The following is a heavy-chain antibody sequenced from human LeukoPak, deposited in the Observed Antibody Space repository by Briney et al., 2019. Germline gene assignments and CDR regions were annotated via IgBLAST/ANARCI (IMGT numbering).Heavy chain of an antibody. J-gene: IGHJ4*02. Sequence: PGGSLRLSCAASGFTFNTYAMHWVRQAPGKGLEWVAVISFDGRNKYYTDSVEGRFTISRDNSKNTLYLQMNSLREDDTAMYYCARRPLPSTLATVQLDYWGQGTPVTVSP. CDR2: ISFDGRNK. D-gene: IGHD5-12*01. CDR3: ARRPLPSTLATVQLDY. CDR1: GFTFNTYA. V-gene: IGHV3-30*04.